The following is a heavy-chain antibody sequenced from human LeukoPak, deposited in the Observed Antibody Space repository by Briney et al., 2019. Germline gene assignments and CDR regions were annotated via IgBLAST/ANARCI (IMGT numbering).Heavy chain of an antibody. CDR1: GFTFITYA. CDR3: AKRKDSSGWSPFDY. CDR2: ISGSDGTT. V-gene: IGHV3-23*01. J-gene: IGHJ4*02. Sequence: GGSLRLSCAASGFTFITYAMSWVRQAPGKGLEWVLTISGSDGTTYYADSVKGRFIISRDNSKDTLYLQMDSLRAEDTAVYYCAKRKDSSGWSPFDYWGQGTLVTVSS. D-gene: IGHD6-19*01.